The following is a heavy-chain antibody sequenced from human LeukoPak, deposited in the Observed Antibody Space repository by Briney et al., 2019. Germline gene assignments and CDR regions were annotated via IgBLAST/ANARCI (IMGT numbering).Heavy chain of an antibody. CDR2: ISSSSSYI. V-gene: IGHV3-21*01. J-gene: IGHJ6*04. CDR1: GFTFSGYS. Sequence: GSLRLSCAASGFTFSGYSMNWVRQAPGKGLEWVSSISSSSSYIYYADSVKGRFTISRDNAKNSLYLQMNSLRAEDTAVYYCAELGITMIGGVWGKGTTVTISS. D-gene: IGHD3-10*02. CDR3: AELGITMIGGV.